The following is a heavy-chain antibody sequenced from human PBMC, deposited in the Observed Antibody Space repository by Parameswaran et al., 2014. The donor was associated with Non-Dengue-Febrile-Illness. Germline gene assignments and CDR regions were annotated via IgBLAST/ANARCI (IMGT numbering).Heavy chain of an antibody. CDR2: IIPILGIA. J-gene: IGHJ6*03. Sequence: WVRQAPGQGLEWMGRIIPILGIANYAQKFQGRVTITADKSTSTAYMELSSLRSEDTAVYYCASGTRGEVNYYMDVWGKGTTVTVSS. CDR3: ASGTRGEVNYYMDV. V-gene: IGHV1-69*02. D-gene: IGHD1-14*01.